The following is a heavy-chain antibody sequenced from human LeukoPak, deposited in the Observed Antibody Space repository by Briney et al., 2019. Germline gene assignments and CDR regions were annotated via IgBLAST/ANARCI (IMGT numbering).Heavy chain of an antibody. CDR3: AKDGLTGYYTAWFDP. V-gene: IGHV3-11*01. D-gene: IGHD3-9*01. Sequence: GGSLRLSCAASGFTFSDYYMSWIRQARGKGLEWVSYISSSGSTIYYAASVKGRFTISRDNAKNTLYLQMNSLRAEDTAVYYCAKDGLTGYYTAWFDPWGQGTLVTVSS. CDR1: GFTFSDYY. CDR2: ISSSGSTI. J-gene: IGHJ5*02.